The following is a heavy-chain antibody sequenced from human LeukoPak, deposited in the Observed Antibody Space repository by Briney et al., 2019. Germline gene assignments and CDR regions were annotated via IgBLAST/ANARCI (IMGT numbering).Heavy chain of an antibody. CDR3: ARETPDSSSWTVFDF. J-gene: IGHJ4*02. CDR2: IRYDGSNK. D-gene: IGHD6-13*01. CDR1: GFTFSSYG. Sequence: PGGSLRLSCAASGFTFSSYGMHWVRQAPGKGLEWVAFIRYDGSNKYYADSVKGRFTISRDNSKNTLYLQMNSLRAEDTAVYYCARETPDSSSWTVFDFWGQGTLVTVSS. V-gene: IGHV3-30*02.